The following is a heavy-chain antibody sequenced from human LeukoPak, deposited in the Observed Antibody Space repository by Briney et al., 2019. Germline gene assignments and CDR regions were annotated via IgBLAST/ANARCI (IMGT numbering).Heavy chain of an antibody. Sequence: GESLRISCKGSGYSFTSYWIGWVRQMPGKGLEWMGIIYPGDSDTRYSPSFQGQVTISADKSISTAYLQWSSLKASDTAMYYCARFESSDYYGMDVWGKGTTVTVSS. CDR2: IYPGDSDT. CDR1: GYSFTSYW. D-gene: IGHD6-19*01. CDR3: ARFESSDYYGMDV. V-gene: IGHV5-51*01. J-gene: IGHJ6*04.